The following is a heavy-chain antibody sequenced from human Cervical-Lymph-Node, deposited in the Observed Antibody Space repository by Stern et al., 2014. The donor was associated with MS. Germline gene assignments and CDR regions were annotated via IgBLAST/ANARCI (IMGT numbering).Heavy chain of an antibody. CDR1: GFSLNTHKMS. CDR3: THTWAY. J-gene: IGHJ4*02. Sequence: ESGPTLVKPTQTLTLTCTFSGFSLNTHKMSVGWIRQPPGKALEWLALIYWDDDKRYSPSLKSRLTINKDTSKNHVVLTMTNMDPVDTDTYYCTHTWAYWGQGILVTVSS. CDR2: IYWDDDK. V-gene: IGHV2-5*02.